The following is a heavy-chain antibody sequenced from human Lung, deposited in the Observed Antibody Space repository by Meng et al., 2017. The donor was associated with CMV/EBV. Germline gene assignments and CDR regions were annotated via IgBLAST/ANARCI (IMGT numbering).Heavy chain of an antibody. J-gene: IGHJ4*02. CDR1: GFTFSSYE. V-gene: IGHV3-48*03. CDR2: ISSSGSII. Sequence: GESXKISCAASGFTFSSYEMHWVRQAPGKGLEWVSYISSSGSIIYYADSVKGRFTISRDNAKNSLYLQMNSLRAEDTAVYYCAREGVYYDSSGYLDYWGQGTLVTVSS. CDR3: AREGVYYDSSGYLDY. D-gene: IGHD3-22*01.